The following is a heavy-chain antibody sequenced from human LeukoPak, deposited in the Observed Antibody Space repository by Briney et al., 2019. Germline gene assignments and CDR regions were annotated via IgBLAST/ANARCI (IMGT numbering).Heavy chain of an antibody. CDR2: IGGSGGST. V-gene: IGHV3-23*01. J-gene: IGHJ4*02. CDR3: AKSPLVVVAELYYFDY. Sequence: HPGGSLRLSCAASGFTFSSYAMSWVRQAPGKGLEWVSAIGGSGGSTYYADSVKGRFTISRDNSKNTLYLQMNSLRAEDTAVYYCAKSPLVVVAELYYFDYWGQGTLVTVSS. CDR1: GFTFSSYA. D-gene: IGHD2-15*01.